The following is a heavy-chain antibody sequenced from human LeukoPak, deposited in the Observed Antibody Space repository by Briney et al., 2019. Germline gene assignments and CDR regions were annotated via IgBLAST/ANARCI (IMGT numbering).Heavy chain of an antibody. Sequence: SVKVSCKASGGTFTSYAISWVRQAPGQGLEWMGGIIPIFGTANYAQKFQGRVTITADESTSTAYMELSSLRSEDTAVYYCAREPNWNHQYYFDYWGQGTLVTVSS. CDR1: GGTFTSYA. J-gene: IGHJ4*02. D-gene: IGHD1-14*01. CDR2: IIPIFGTA. CDR3: AREPNWNHQYYFDY. V-gene: IGHV1-69*13.